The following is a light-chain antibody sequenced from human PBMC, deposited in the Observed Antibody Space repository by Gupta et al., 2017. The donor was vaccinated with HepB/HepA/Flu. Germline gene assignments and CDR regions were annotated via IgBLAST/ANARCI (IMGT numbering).Light chain of an antibody. V-gene: IGKV1-39*01. Sequence: DIQMTKSPSSLSASVGDRVTITCRASQSISSYLNWYQQKPGKAPKLLIYAASSLQSGVPSRFSGRGSGTDFTLTISSLQPEDFATYYCQQSYSTRPPLTFGGGTKEEIK. J-gene: IGKJ4*01. CDR2: AAS. CDR1: QSISSY. CDR3: QQSYSTRPPLT.